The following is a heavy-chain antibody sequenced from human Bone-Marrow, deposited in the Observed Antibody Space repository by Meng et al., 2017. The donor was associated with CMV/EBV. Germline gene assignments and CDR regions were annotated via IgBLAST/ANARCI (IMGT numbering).Heavy chain of an antibody. CDR1: GGSISSSSYY. Sequence: SETLSLTCTVSGGSISSSSYYWGWIRQPPGKGLEWIGSIYYSGSTYYNPSLKSRVTISVDTSKNQFPLKLSSVTAADTAVYYCARWSYRYCSSTSCYPGGFAPWGQGTLVTVSS. V-gene: IGHV4-39*06. CDR2: IYYSGST. D-gene: IGHD2-2*01. CDR3: ARWSYRYCSSTSCYPGGFAP. J-gene: IGHJ5*02.